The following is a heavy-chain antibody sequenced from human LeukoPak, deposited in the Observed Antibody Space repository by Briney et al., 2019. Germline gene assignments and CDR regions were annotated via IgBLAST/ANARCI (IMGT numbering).Heavy chain of an antibody. V-gene: IGHV3-7*01. D-gene: IGHD5-12*01. J-gene: IGHJ4*02. CDR3: ARFRYIGSDLEVFDS. CDR2: MNQDGSHK. Sequence: GGSLRLSCAASGFTFNNYWFSWVRQAPGQGLEWVANMNQDGSHKYSVDSVKGRFTISRDNARNSLYLQMNGLRAEDTAVYYCARFRYIGSDLEVFDSWGQGTLVTVSS. CDR1: GFTFNNYW.